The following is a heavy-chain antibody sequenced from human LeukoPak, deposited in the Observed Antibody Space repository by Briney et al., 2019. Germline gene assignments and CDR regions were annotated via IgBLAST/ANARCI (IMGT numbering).Heavy chain of an antibody. V-gene: IGHV3-30-3*01. D-gene: IGHD4-23*01. J-gene: IGHJ3*02. CDR3: ARGGRWTVNAFDI. CDR1: GFTFSSYA. CDR2: ISYDGSNK. Sequence: GGSLRLSCAASGFTFSSYAMHWVRQAPGKGLEWVAVISYDGSNKYYADSVKGRFTISRDNSKNTLYLQMSSLRAEDTAVYYCARGGRWTVNAFDIWGQGTMVTVSS.